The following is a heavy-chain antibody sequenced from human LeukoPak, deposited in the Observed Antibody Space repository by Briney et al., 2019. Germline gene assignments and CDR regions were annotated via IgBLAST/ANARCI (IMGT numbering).Heavy chain of an antibody. V-gene: IGHV4-59*01. Sequence: PSETLSLTCTVSGGSISSYYGSWVRQPPGKGLEWIGYIYYSGSTNYNPSLKSRVTISVDTSKNPSSLKLSSVTAADTAVYYCARENSYDSSGYPNWFDPWGQGTLVTVST. D-gene: IGHD3-22*01. J-gene: IGHJ5*02. CDR2: IYYSGST. CDR3: ARENSYDSSGYPNWFDP. CDR1: GGSISSYY.